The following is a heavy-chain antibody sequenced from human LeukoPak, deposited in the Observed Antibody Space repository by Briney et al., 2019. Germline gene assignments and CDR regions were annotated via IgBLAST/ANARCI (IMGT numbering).Heavy chain of an antibody. D-gene: IGHD3-22*01. CDR1: GYTFTSYG. V-gene: IGHV1-69*06. CDR2: IIPIFGTA. CDR3: ARAPLVVITTGWFDP. J-gene: IGHJ5*02. Sequence: SVKVSCKASGYTFTSYGISWVRQPPGQGLEWMGGIIPIFGTANYAQKFQGRVTITADKSTSTAYMELSSLRSEDTAVYYCARAPLVVITTGWFDPWGQGTPVTVSS.